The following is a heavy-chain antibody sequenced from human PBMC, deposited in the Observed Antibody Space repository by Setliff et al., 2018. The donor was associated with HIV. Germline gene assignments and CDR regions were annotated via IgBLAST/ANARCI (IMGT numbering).Heavy chain of an antibody. D-gene: IGHD3-3*01. Sequence: ASVKVSCKASGYTFSSYGISWVRQAPGQGVEWMGWISAYNGNTNYAQKLQGRVTMTTDTSTSTAYMELRSLRSDDTAVYYCARGYYNFWSGYYDSRFPNPIDAFDIWGQGTWSPSPQ. V-gene: IGHV1-18*01. CDR1: GYTFSSYG. J-gene: IGHJ3*02. CDR2: ISAYNGNT. CDR3: ARGYYNFWSGYYDSRFPNPIDAFDI.